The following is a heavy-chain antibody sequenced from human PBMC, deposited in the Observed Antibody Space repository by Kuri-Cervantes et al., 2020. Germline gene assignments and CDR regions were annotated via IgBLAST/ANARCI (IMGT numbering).Heavy chain of an antibody. D-gene: IGHD6-19*01. CDR2: ISSSGSTI. J-gene: IGHJ6*02. Sequence: GESLKISCAASGFTFSDYYMSWIRQAPGKGLEWVSYISSSGSTIYYADSVKGRFTISRDNAKNSLYLQMNSLRAEDTAVYYCAREYSSGWYHYYYYYGMDVWGQGTTVTVSS. CDR3: AREYSSGWYHYYYYYGMDV. V-gene: IGHV3-11*01. CDR1: GFTFSDYY.